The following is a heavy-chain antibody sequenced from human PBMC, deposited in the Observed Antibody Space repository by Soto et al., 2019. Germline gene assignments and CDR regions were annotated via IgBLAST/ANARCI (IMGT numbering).Heavy chain of an antibody. CDR1: GGSISSYY. CDR2: IYYSGST. J-gene: IGHJ5*02. D-gene: IGHD2-8*01. Sequence: SETLSLTCTVSGGSISSYYWSWIRQPPGKGLEWIGYIYYSGSTNYNPSLKSRVTISVDRSKNQFSLKLSSVTAADTAVYYCARWRLYAPRFDPSGQGTPVTVTS. V-gene: IGHV4-59*12. CDR3: ARWRLYAPRFDP.